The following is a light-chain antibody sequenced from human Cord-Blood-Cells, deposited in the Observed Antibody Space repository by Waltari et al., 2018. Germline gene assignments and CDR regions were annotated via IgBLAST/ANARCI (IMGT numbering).Light chain of an antibody. CDR1: RSAVGSYNF. CDR3: CSYAGSVV. Sequence: QSALPQPASVSGSPGQSIPISCTGTRSAVGSYNFVSWYKQHPGKAPKLMIYEGSKRPSGVSNRFSGSKSGNTASLTISGLQAEDEADYYCCSYAGSVVFGGGTKLTVL. J-gene: IGLJ2*01. CDR2: EGS. V-gene: IGLV2-23*01.